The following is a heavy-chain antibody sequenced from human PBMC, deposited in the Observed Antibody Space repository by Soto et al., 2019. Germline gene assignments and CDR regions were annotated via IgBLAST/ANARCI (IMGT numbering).Heavy chain of an antibody. CDR3: ARDTQQLVLRLKSYHWFDP. CDR2: IIPIFGTA. V-gene: IGHV1-69*01. D-gene: IGHD6-13*01. Sequence: QVQLVQSGAEVKKPGSSAKVSCKASGGTFSSYAISWVRQAPGQGLEWMGGIIPIFGTANYAQKFQGRVTITADEPMSTAYMELSSLRSEDTAVYYCARDTQQLVLRLKSYHWFDPWGQGTLVTVS. CDR1: GGTFSSYA. J-gene: IGHJ5*02.